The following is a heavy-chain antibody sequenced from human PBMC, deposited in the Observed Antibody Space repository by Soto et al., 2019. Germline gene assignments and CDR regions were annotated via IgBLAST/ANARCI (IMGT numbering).Heavy chain of an antibody. Sequence: EVQLAESGGGLAQPGGSLRLSCAASGFTLSGYAMDWVRQAPGKGLEYVSGISSNGVGTYYANSVQGRFTISRDNSKNTVYLQMGSLRPEVMAVYYCARRARPDFYYMDVWGKGTTVTAAS. CDR2: ISSNGVGT. D-gene: IGHD6-6*01. CDR3: ARRARPDFYYMDV. V-gene: IGHV3-64*01. CDR1: GFTLSGYA. J-gene: IGHJ6*03.